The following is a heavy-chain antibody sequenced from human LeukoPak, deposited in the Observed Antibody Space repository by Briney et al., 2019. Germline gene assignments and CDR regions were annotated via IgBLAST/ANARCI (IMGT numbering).Heavy chain of an antibody. CDR2: INPNSGGT. D-gene: IGHD6-6*01. Sequence: ASVKVSCKASGYTFTGYYMHWVRQAPGQGLEWMGWINPNSGGTNYAQKFQGRVTMTRDTSISTAYMELSRLRSDDTAVYYCARLYSSSSGQTFDYWDQGTLVTVSS. CDR3: ARLYSSSSGQTFDY. J-gene: IGHJ4*02. V-gene: IGHV1-2*02. CDR1: GYTFTGYY.